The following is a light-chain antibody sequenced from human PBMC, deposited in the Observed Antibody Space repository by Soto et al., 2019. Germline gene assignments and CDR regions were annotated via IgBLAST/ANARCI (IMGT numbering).Light chain of an antibody. CDR3: QQYYSYPPIT. Sequence: AIRMTQSPSSLSASTGDRVTITCRASQGISSYLAWYQQKPGKAPKLLIYAASTLQSGVPSRFSGSGSGTDFTLTISCLQSEDFATYSCQQYYSYPPITFGQGTRLEI. CDR1: QGISSY. J-gene: IGKJ5*01. CDR2: AAS. V-gene: IGKV1-8*01.